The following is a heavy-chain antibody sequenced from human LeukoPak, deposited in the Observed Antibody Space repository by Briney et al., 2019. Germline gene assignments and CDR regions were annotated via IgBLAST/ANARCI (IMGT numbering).Heavy chain of an antibody. Sequence: SETLSLTCTVSGGSLSSSSYYWGWVRQPPGRGLEWIGSIYYSGSAYYNPSLKSRVTISVDTSKNQFSLNLSSVTAADTAVYYCARLYYDSSGYYQICYFDYWGQGTLVTVSS. CDR1: GGSLSSSSYY. CDR2: IYYSGSA. V-gene: IGHV4-39*01. J-gene: IGHJ4*02. D-gene: IGHD3-22*01. CDR3: ARLYYDSSGYYQICYFDY.